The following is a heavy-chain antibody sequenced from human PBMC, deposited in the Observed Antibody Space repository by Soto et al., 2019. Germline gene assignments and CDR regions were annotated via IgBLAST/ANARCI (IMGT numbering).Heavy chain of an antibody. CDR3: ARRGIAVAPNNWFDP. CDR1: GGSISSYY. CDR2: IYYSGST. J-gene: IGHJ5*02. D-gene: IGHD6-19*01. V-gene: IGHV4-59*08. Sequence: SGTLSLTCTFSGGSISSYYWSWVRQAPGKGLEWIGYIYYSGSTNYNPSLKSRVTISVDTSKNQFSLKLSSVTAADTAVYYCARRGIAVAPNNWFDPWGQGTLVTVSS.